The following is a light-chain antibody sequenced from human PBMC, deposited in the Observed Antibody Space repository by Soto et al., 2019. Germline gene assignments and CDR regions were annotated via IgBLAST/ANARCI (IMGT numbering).Light chain of an antibody. J-gene: IGLJ7*01. CDR3: PVWETISDHVF. V-gene: IGLV3-21*02. Sequence: SYVLTQPPSVSVAPGQTARITCGGNNIGSKIVHWYQQRPGQAPVLVVYDDSARPSVIPERFSGSNSANTATLTISRVEAGDEADYYCPVWETISDHVFFGGGTQLTVL. CDR1: NIGSKI. CDR2: DDS.